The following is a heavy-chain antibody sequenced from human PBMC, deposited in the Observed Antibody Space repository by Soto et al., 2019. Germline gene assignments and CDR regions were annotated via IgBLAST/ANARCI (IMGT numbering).Heavy chain of an antibody. CDR2: IYSGGSA. CDR1: GFTVSSNY. CDR3: AREPPGY. V-gene: IGHV3-66*01. Sequence: GGSLRLSCAASGFTVSSNYMSWVRQVPGKGLEWVSVIYSGGSAFYADSVKGRFTISRDNSKNTLYLQMNSLRAEDTAVYYCAREPPGYWGQGTLVTVSS. J-gene: IGHJ4*02.